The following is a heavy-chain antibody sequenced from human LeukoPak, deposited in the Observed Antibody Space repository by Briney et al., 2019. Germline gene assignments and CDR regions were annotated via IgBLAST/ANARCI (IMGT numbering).Heavy chain of an antibody. J-gene: IGHJ4*02. CDR1: GGSSSGYY. CDR2: INHSGST. CDR3: ARGPYGSGSFFDY. V-gene: IGHV4-34*01. Sequence: SETLSLTCAVYGGSSSGYYWSWIRQPPGKGLEWIGEINHSGSTNYNPSLKSRVTISVDTSKNQFSLKLSSVTAADTAVYYCARGPYGSGSFFDYWGQGTLVTVSS. D-gene: IGHD3-10*01.